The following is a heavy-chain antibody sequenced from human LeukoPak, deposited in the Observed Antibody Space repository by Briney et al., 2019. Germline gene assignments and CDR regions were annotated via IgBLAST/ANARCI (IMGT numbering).Heavy chain of an antibody. CDR2: IRYDGSNK. D-gene: IGHD3-9*01. CDR3: ARLDILTGSYFDY. Sequence: QSGGSLRLSCAASGFTFSSYGMHWVRQAPGKGLEWVAFIRYDGSNKYYADSVKGRFTISRDNSKNTLYLQMNSLRAEDTAVYYCARLDILTGSYFDYWGQGTLVTVSS. CDR1: GFTFSSYG. V-gene: IGHV3-30*02. J-gene: IGHJ4*02.